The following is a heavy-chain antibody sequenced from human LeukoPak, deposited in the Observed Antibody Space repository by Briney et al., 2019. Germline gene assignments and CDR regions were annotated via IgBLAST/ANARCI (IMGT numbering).Heavy chain of an antibody. J-gene: IGHJ6*02. Sequence: GGSLRLSCAASGFSLSGYWMHWVRQAPGKGLVWVSRISPEGSGTTYADSVKGRFTISRDNAKNTLYLQMNSLRDEDAAVYHCTRVQAGRSGLMDVWGRGTTVTVSS. D-gene: IGHD2-8*02. V-gene: IGHV3-74*01. CDR3: TRVQAGRSGLMDV. CDR1: GFSLSGYW. CDR2: ISPEGSGT.